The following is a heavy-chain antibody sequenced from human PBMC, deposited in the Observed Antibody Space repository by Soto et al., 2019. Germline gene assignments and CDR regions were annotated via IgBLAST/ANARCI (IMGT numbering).Heavy chain of an antibody. CDR1: GFTFSTYW. D-gene: IGHD2-2*01. CDR3: ASRYLEYCSSASCSAPYDY. CDR2: IKQDGSEK. V-gene: IGHV3-7*05. Sequence: PGGSLRLSCAASGFTFSTYWMSWVRQAPGKGLEWVANIKQDGSEKYYLDSVKGRFTISRDNTKKSLYLQMNSLRAEDTAVYYCASRYLEYCSSASCSAPYDYWGQGTLVTVSS. J-gene: IGHJ4*02.